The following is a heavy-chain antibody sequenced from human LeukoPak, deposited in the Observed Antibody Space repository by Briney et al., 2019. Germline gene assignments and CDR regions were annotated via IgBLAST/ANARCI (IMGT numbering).Heavy chain of an antibody. V-gene: IGHV4-59*11. Sequence: SETLSLTCTVSGGSISSHYWSWIRQPPGKGLEWIGYIYYSGSTNYNPSLKSRVTISVDTSKNQFSLKLSSVTAADTAVYYYARVGYCSSTSCYPTFDYWGQGTLVTVSS. CDR3: ARVGYCSSTSCYPTFDY. D-gene: IGHD2-2*01. CDR1: GGSISSHY. J-gene: IGHJ4*02. CDR2: IYYSGST.